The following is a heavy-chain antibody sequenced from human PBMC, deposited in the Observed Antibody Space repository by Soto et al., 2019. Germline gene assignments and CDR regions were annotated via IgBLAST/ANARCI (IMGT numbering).Heavy chain of an antibody. V-gene: IGHV4-34*01. CDR3: ARESHDILTGPPWVWYFDL. CDR1: GGSFSGYY. CDR2: INDRGSI. Sequence: QVQLQQWGAGLLRPLETLSLTCGVSGGSFSGYYWAWIRQSPGKGLEWIGEINDRGSINYNPSLKSRVSISVDASKNHYSLNLRSVPAADTAVYYCARESHDILTGPPWVWYFDLWGRGTLVTVSS. D-gene: IGHD3-9*01. J-gene: IGHJ2*01.